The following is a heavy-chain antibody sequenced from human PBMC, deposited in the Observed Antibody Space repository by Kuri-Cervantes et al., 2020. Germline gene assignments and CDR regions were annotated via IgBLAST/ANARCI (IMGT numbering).Heavy chain of an antibody. CDR1: GFTFSSYG. CDR2: IWYDGSNK. CDR3: ASGYDILTGYPYFDY. V-gene: IGHV3-33*01. D-gene: IGHD3-9*01. J-gene: IGHJ4*02. Sequence: LSLTCAASGFTFSSYGMHWVRQAPGKGLEWVAVIWYDGSNKYYADSVKGRFTISRDNSKNSLYLQMNSLRAEDTAVYYCASGYDILTGYPYFDYWGQGTLVTVSS.